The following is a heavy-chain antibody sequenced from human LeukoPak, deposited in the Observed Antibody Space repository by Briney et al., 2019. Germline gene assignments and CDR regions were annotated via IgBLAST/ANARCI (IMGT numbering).Heavy chain of an antibody. CDR3: ARVPAYCGGDCYYFDY. Sequence: SETLSLTCAVYGGSFSGYYWNWIRQPPGKGLEWIGEINHSGSTNYNPSLKSRVTISVDTSKNQFSLKLSSVTAADTAVYYCARVPAYCGGDCYYFDYWGQGTLVTVSS. CDR2: INHSGST. J-gene: IGHJ4*02. D-gene: IGHD2-21*02. V-gene: IGHV4-34*01. CDR1: GGSFSGYY.